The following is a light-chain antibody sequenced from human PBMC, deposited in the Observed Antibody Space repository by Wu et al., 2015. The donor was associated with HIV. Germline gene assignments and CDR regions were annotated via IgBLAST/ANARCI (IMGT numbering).Light chain of an antibody. J-gene: IGKJ1*01. V-gene: IGKV3-20*01. CDR3: QQYGSSLWM. CDR2: GAS. CDR1: QSVSSNS. Sequence: EIVLTRSPGTLSLSPGERATLSCRASQSVSSNSLAWYQQRPGQAPRLLIYGASSRATGIPVRFSGSVSGTDFTLTISRLEPEDFAVYYCQQYGSSLWMFGQGTKVEIK.